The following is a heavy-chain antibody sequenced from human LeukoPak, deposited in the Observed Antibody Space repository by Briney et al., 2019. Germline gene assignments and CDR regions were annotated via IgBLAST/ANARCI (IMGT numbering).Heavy chain of an antibody. CDR1: GGSFSGYY. CDR3: AKDSYSYGRLGIDY. J-gene: IGHJ4*02. D-gene: IGHD5-18*01. CDR2: INHSGST. V-gene: IGHV4-34*01. Sequence: SETLSLTCAVYGGSFSGYYWSWIRQPPGKGLEWIGEINHSGSTNYNPSLKSRVTISVDTSKNQFSLKLSSVTAADTALYYCAKDSYSYGRLGIDYWGQGTLVTVSS.